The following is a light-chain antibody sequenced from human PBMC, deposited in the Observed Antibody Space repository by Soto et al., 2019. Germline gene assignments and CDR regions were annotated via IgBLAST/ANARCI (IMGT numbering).Light chain of an antibody. V-gene: IGLV2-14*01. CDR1: SSDVGGYNY. CDR2: DVS. J-gene: IGLJ1*01. CDR3: RSYTSSSTPLYV. Sequence: QSALTQPASVSGSPGQSITISCTGTSSDVGGYNYVSWYQQHPGKAPKLMIYDVSNRPSGVSNRFSGSKSGNTAYLTISGLQAEDAADYSCRSYTSSSTPLYVFGTGTKLTVL.